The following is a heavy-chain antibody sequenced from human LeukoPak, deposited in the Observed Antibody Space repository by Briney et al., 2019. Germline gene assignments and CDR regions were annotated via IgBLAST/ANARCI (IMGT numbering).Heavy chain of an antibody. Sequence: TSQTLSLTCTVPGGSISSGDYYWSWIRQPPGKGLEWIGYIYYSGSTYYNPSLKSRVTISVDTSKNQFSLKLSSVTAADTAVYYCAGEQRTISTVTDYWGQGTLVTVSS. V-gene: IGHV4-30-4*01. CDR3: AGEQRTISTVTDY. CDR1: GGSISSGDYY. D-gene: IGHD4-17*01. CDR2: IYYSGST. J-gene: IGHJ4*02.